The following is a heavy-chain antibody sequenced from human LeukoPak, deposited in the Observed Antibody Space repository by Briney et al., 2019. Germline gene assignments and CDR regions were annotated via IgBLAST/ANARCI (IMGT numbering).Heavy chain of an antibody. V-gene: IGHV4-30-4*07. CDR3: ARVLAAAGNNWFDP. CDR2: IYYTGDT. Sequence: SQTLSLTCAVSGGSISSGGYSWSWIRQPPGKGMEWIAYIYYTGDTYFNPSLKSRVTISVDTSKNQFSLKLSSVTAADTAVYYCARVLAAAGNNWFDPWGQGTLVTVSS. J-gene: IGHJ5*02. CDR1: GGSISSGGYS. D-gene: IGHD6-13*01.